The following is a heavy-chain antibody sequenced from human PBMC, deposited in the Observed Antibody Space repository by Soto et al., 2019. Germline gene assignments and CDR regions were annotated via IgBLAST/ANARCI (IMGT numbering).Heavy chain of an antibody. Sequence: ASVKVSCKTSGYSFTSDVNWVRQATGQGLEWMGWVNPKSGNTGYAQQFQGRVTMTRDTSISTAYMELSSLRAGDTAVYYCAKDPQQWLTIFDYWGQGALVTVS. V-gene: IGHV1-8*01. CDR2: VNPKSGNT. D-gene: IGHD6-19*01. J-gene: IGHJ4*02. CDR3: AKDPQQWLTIFDY. CDR1: GYSFTSD.